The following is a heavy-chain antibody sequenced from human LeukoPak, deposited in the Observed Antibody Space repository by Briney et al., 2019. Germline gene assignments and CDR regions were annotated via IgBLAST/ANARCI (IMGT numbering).Heavy chain of an antibody. CDR3: ATRLKAERELLFDY. D-gene: IGHD1-26*01. CDR1: GYTFTSHG. CDR2: ISTYNGNT. Sequence: ASVKVSCKASGYTFTSHGISWVRQAPGQGLEWMGWISTYNGNTNYAQKLQGRVSMTTDTSTSTAYMDLRSLRSEDTAVYYCATRLKAERELLFDYWGQGTLVTVSS. V-gene: IGHV1-18*01. J-gene: IGHJ4*02.